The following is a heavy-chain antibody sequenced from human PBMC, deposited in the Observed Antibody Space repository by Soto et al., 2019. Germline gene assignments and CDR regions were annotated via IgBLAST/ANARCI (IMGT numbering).Heavy chain of an antibody. Sequence: QVQLVQSGPEVKKPGASVKVSCKASGYTFISYGISWVRQAPGQGLEWMGWISAYNGNTNYAQNLQGRVTMTTDTSTSKGYMEERSLRSDNKAMYYCARHSRSDYGSRSPPWDNWLDPWDQGNLVTVSS. V-gene: IGHV1-18*01. CDR1: GYTFISYG. J-gene: IGHJ5*02. CDR2: ISAYNGNT. CDR3: ARHSRSDYGSRSPPWDNWLDP. D-gene: IGHD3-10*01.